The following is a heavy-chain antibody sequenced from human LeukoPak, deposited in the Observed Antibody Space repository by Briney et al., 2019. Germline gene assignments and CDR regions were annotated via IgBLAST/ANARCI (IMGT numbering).Heavy chain of an antibody. V-gene: IGHV3-74*01. CDR2: INPDGSTT. D-gene: IGHD1-1*01. CDR3: VTDHTGKEDK. Sequence: GGSLRLSCAASGFTFSRFWIHWVRQVSGKGLVWVSRINPDGSTTTYADSVKGRFTISRDNAKNTLYLQVNSLRVEDTAVYYCVTDHTGKEDKWGQGTLVTVSS. CDR1: GFTFSRFW. J-gene: IGHJ4*02.